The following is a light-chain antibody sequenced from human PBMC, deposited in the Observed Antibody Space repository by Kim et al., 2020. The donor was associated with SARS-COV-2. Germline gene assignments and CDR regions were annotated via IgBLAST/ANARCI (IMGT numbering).Light chain of an antibody. CDR2: DAS. Sequence: DIQMTQSPSSLSVSVGDRVTITCQANHGISNFLNWYQHKPGKPPKLLIYDASTLASGVPSRFSGSGSGTQFTFTISRLQPEDIATYYCQQSDILLQTFTFGQGTKLEI. CDR3: QQSDILLQTFT. V-gene: IGKV1-33*01. J-gene: IGKJ2*01. CDR1: HGISNF.